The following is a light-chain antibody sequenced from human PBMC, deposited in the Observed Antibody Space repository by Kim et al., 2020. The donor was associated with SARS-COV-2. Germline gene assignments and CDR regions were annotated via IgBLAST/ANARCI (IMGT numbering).Light chain of an antibody. CDR2: DVT. CDR3: CSYAGSPPYV. Sequence: QSALTQPRSVSGSPGQSVTISCTGTSSDVGLYNYVSWYQQHPGKAPKLMIYDVTERPSGVPDRFSASKSSNTASLTISGLQAEDEADYYCCSYAGSPPYVFGTGTKVTVL. CDR1: SSDVGLYNY. J-gene: IGLJ1*01. V-gene: IGLV2-11*01.